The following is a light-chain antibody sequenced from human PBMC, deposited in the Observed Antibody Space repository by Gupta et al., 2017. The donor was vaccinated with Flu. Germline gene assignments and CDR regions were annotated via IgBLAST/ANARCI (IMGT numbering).Light chain of an antibody. CDR2: DVF. CDR3: QQRRNWWT. CDR1: ESVSNY. J-gene: IGKJ1*01. V-gene: IGKV3-11*01. Sequence: IVLPQSPATLSLSPGERATLSCRASESVSNYLAWYQQKPGQAPRLLIYDVFKRATGIPVRFSGSGSGTDFTLTISSVEPEDFAVYYCQQRRNWWTFGQGTKVEIK.